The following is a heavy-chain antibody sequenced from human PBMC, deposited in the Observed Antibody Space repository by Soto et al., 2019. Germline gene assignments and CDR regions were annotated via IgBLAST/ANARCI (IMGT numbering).Heavy chain of an antibody. J-gene: IGHJ3*02. CDR2: ISGSGGTT. Sequence: EVQLLESGGGLVQPGGSLRLSCAASGFTFSSYAMSWVRQAPGKGLEWVSAISGSGGTTYYADSVKGRFTFSRDNSKNTRYLQMNSLRAEDTAVYYCAKTAHGWFSAFDIWGQGTMVTVSS. CDR1: GFTFSSYA. V-gene: IGHV3-23*01. D-gene: IGHD6-19*01. CDR3: AKTAHGWFSAFDI.